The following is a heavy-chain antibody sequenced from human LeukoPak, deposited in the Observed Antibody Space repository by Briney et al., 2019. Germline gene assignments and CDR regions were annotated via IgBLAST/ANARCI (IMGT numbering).Heavy chain of an antibody. Sequence: GGSLRLSCAASGFTFSSYGMSWVRQAPGKGLEWVSAISGSGGSTYYADSVKGRFTISRDNSKNTLYLQMNSLRAEDTAVYYCARSIYGSLDYWGQGTLVTVSS. J-gene: IGHJ4*02. CDR2: ISGSGGST. CDR1: GFTFSSYG. V-gene: IGHV3-23*01. CDR3: ARSIYGSLDY. D-gene: IGHD3-10*01.